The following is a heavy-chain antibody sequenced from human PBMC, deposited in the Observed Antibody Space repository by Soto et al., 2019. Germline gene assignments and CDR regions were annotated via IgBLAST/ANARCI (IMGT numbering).Heavy chain of an antibody. D-gene: IGHD2-2*02. Sequence: QVQLVESGGGVVQPGRSLRLSCAASGFTFSSYAMHWVRQAPGKGREWVAVISYDGSNKYYADSVKGRFTISRDNSKNTLYLQMNSLRAEDTAVYYCARERVVPAAIPVGYYYYYGMDVWGQGTTVTVSS. CDR1: GFTFSSYA. V-gene: IGHV3-30-3*01. CDR3: ARERVVPAAIPVGYYYYYGMDV. CDR2: ISYDGSNK. J-gene: IGHJ6*02.